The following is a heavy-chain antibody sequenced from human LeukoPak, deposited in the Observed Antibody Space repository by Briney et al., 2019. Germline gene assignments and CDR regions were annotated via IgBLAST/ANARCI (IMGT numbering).Heavy chain of an antibody. CDR1: GFTVSSNY. CDR3: ARIRGSHYYYYYMDV. J-gene: IGHJ6*03. CDR2: IYSGGST. V-gene: IGHV3-53*01. D-gene: IGHD1-26*01. Sequence: GGSLRLSCAASGFTVSSNYMSWVRDAPGKGLEWVSVIYSGGSTYYADYVKGRFTISRDNSKNTLYLQMNSLRAEDTAVYYCARIRGSHYYYYYMDVWGKGTTVTVSS.